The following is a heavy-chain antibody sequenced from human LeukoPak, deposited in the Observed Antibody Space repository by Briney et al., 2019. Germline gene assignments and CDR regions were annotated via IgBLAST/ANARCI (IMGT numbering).Heavy chain of an antibody. CDR3: ARRNIAAAALDY. CDR1: GFTFSTYE. D-gene: IGHD6-13*01. CDR2: ISSRDSTI. J-gene: IGHJ4*02. Sequence: GGSLRLSCAASGFTFSTYEMNWVRQVPGKGLEWVSYISSRDSTIYYADSVKGRFTISRDNAKNSLYLQMNSLRAEDTAVYYCARRNIAAAALDYWGQGTLVTVSS. V-gene: IGHV3-48*03.